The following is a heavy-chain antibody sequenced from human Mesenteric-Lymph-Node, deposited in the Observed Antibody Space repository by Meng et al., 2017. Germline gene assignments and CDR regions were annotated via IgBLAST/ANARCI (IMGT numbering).Heavy chain of an antibody. CDR1: GGSISRVDYY. V-gene: IGHV4-30-4*01. CDR3: ARDTPILNWYFDL. Sequence: VQLQESCSGLAKPSQTLSFTCTVSGGSISRVDYYWSWIRQHQGKGLEWIVYIYYSMNTYYNPSLKSRVTRSVDTSKNQFSLKLSSVTAADTAVYYCARDTPILNWYFDLWGRGTLVTVSS. J-gene: IGHJ2*01. CDR2: IYYSMNT.